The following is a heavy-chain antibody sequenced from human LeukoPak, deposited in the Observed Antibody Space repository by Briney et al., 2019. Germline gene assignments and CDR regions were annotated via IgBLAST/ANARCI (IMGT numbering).Heavy chain of an antibody. Sequence: GGSLRLSCAASGFTFSGYGMHWVRQAPGKGLEWVAVISNDGSNEFYADSVKGRFTISRDTSKNTLYLQMNSLRTEDTAVYYCAKDYSIPPAAGALYNWFAPWGQGTLVTVSS. D-gene: IGHD6-13*01. J-gene: IGHJ5*02. CDR3: AKDYSIPPAAGALYNWFAP. CDR1: GFTFSGYG. V-gene: IGHV3-30*18. CDR2: ISNDGSNE.